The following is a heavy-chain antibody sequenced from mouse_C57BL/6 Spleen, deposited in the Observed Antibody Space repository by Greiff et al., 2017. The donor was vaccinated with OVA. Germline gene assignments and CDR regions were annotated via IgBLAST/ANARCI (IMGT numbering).Heavy chain of an antibody. Sequence: EVQVVESEGGLVQPGSSMKLSCTASGFTFSDYYMAWVRQVPEKGLEWVANINYDGSSTYYLDSLKSRFIISRDNAKNILYLQMSSLKSEDTATYYCARELGFWYFDVWGTGTTVTVSS. CDR2: INYDGSST. V-gene: IGHV5-16*01. CDR1: GFTFSDYY. J-gene: IGHJ1*03. CDR3: ARELGFWYFDV. D-gene: IGHD4-1*01.